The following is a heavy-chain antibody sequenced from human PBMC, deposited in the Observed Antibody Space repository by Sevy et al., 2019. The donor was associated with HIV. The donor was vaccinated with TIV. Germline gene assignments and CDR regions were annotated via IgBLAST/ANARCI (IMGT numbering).Heavy chain of an antibody. V-gene: IGHV3-7*01. CDR3: AHETFGRFES. Sequence: GGSQRLSCAASGFTFSANWMNWVRQAPGKGLEWVANIKADGSDKHYVDSEEGRFTISRDNAKNLLFLQMNSLRVEDTAVYYCAHETFGRFESWGQGTLVTVSS. J-gene: IGHJ4*02. CDR1: GFTFSANW. CDR2: IKADGSDK. D-gene: IGHD3-16*01.